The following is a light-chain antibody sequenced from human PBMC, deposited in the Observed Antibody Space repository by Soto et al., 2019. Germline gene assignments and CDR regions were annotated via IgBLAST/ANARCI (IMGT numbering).Light chain of an antibody. CDR1: SSDVGGYNY. J-gene: IGLJ1*01. V-gene: IGLV2-14*03. CDR3: SSYSSSNTYV. CDR2: DVT. Sequence: QSVLTQPASVSGSPGQWTTISCTGTSSDVGGYNYVSWYQHHPGKAPKLMIYDVTNRPSGVSNRFSGSKSGNTASLTISGLQIEDEADYYCSSYSSSNTYVFGTGTKLTVL.